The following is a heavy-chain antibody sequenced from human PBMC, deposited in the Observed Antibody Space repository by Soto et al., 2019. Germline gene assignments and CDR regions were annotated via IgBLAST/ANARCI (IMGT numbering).Heavy chain of an antibody. D-gene: IGHD2-2*01. V-gene: IGHV1-3*01. J-gene: IGHJ3*02. CDR2: INAGNGNT. CDR1: GYTFTSYA. CDR3: ARDLDIVVVPAAIPWAFDI. Sequence: ASVKVSCKASGYTFTSYAMHWVRQAPGQRLEWMGWINAGNGNTKYSQKFQGRVTITRDTSASTAYMELSSLRSEDTAVYYCARDLDIVVVPAAIPWAFDIWGQGTMVTVSS.